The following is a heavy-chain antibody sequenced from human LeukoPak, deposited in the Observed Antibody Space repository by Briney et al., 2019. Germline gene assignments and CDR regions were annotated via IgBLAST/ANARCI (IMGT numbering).Heavy chain of an antibody. D-gene: IGHD3-22*01. Sequence: SVKVSCKASGGTFISYAISWVRQAPGQGLEWMGGIIPIFGTANYAQKFQGRVTITTDESTSTAYMELSSLRSEDTAVYYCARVKYYDSSGYYLGYFDYWGQGTLVTASS. CDR2: IIPIFGTA. V-gene: IGHV1-69*05. CDR1: GGTFISYA. J-gene: IGHJ4*02. CDR3: ARVKYYDSSGYYLGYFDY.